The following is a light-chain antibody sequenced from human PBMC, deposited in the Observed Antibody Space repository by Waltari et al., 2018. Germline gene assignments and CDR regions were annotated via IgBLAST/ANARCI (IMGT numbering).Light chain of an antibody. CDR1: ESVSSY. J-gene: IGKJ2*01. CDR3: QESFISPYT. V-gene: IGKV1-39*01. Sequence: IQMTQSPSSLSASIGDRVTITCRASESVSSYLNWYQRRPGKAPRLLIYAAATLQSGVPSRFSGSGSGTDFTLTISSLQPEDFATYYCQESFISPYTFGQGTKLEL. CDR2: AAA.